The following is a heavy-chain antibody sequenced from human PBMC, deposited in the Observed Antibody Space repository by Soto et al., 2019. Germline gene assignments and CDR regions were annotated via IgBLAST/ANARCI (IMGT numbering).Heavy chain of an antibody. J-gene: IGHJ4*02. Sequence: PGGSLRLSCTASGFTFSNYAMSWVRQAPGKGLEWVSTFSSGGGGTYYADSVKGRFTISRDNSKNTLSLQMNSLRAEVTAVYYCTKANRYCSGANCFTFDYWGLGTLVTVSS. CDR2: FSSGGGGT. D-gene: IGHD2-15*01. CDR1: GFTFSNYA. V-gene: IGHV3-23*01. CDR3: TKANRYCSGANCFTFDY.